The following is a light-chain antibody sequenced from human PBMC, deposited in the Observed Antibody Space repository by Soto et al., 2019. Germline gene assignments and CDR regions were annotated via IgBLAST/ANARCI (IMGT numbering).Light chain of an antibody. CDR2: GVT. Sequence: QSALTQPASVSGSPGQSITISCTGTNNDVGAFNLVSWYQQHPVKAPKLIIFGVTERPSGVSNRFSGSKSGNTASLTISGLPAEDEGDYYCCSYAGSGNYWIFGGGTKLTVL. V-gene: IGLV2-23*02. CDR3: CSYAGSGNYWI. CDR1: NNDVGAFNL. J-gene: IGLJ3*02.